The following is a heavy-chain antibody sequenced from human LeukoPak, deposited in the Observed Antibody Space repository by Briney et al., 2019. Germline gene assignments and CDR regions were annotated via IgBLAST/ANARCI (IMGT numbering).Heavy chain of an antibody. J-gene: IGHJ3*02. V-gene: IGHV4-38-2*02. D-gene: IGHD3-10*01. CDR1: GYSISSGYY. CDR2: IYHSGST. CDR3: ASLAGAFDAFDI. Sequence: SETLSLTCTVSGYSISSGYYWGWIRQPPGKGLEWIGSIYHSGSTYYNPSLKSRVTISVDTSKNQFSLKLSSVTAADTAVYYCASLAGAFDAFDIWGQGTMVTVSS.